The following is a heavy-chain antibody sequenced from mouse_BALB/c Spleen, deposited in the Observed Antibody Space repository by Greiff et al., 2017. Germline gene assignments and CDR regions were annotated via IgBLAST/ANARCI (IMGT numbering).Heavy chain of an antibody. J-gene: IGHJ3*01. Sequence: EVKLQESGPDLVKPSQSLSLTCTVTGYSITSAYSWHWIRQFPGNKLEWMGYIHYSGSTNYNPSLKSRISITRDTSKNQFFLQLNSVTTEDTATYYCAKGVRRFAYWGQGTLVTVSA. CDR2: IHYSGST. V-gene: IGHV3-1*02. CDR1: GYSITSAYS. D-gene: IGHD2-14*01. CDR3: AKGVRRFAY.